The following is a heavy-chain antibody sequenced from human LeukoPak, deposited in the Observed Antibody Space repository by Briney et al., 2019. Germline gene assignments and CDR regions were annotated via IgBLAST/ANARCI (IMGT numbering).Heavy chain of an antibody. J-gene: IGHJ4*02. V-gene: IGHV4-38-2*01. CDR1: GDAISSGNY. D-gene: IGHD3-16*01. Sequence: SETLSLTCVVSGDAISSGNYWGWIRQPPEKGLEWIGNIHHSGYTNYNPSLKSRVTISVDTSKNQFSLKMKSVTAADTAVYYCARMGPDYWGQGTLVTVSS. CDR2: IHHSGYT. CDR3: ARMGPDY.